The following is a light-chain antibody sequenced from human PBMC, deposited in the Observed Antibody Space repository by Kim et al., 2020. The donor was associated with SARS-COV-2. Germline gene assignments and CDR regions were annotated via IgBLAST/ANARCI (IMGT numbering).Light chain of an antibody. J-gene: IGKJ1*01. CDR1: QKISTTY. V-gene: IGKV3-20*01. Sequence: SPGERATLSCSASQKISTTYFAWYQQRPGQAPRVLIYGTSTRATGIPDRFSGSGSGTDFTLTISRLEPEDFALYHCQQYGSSPWTFGQGTKVDIK. CDR3: QQYGSSPWT. CDR2: GTS.